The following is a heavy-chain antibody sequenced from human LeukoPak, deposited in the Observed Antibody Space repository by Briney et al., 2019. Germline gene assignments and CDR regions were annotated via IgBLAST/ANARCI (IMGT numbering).Heavy chain of an antibody. V-gene: IGHV5-51*01. J-gene: IGHJ4*02. CDR3: AKSGTYPGFVDY. CDR2: IYPDDSDT. Sequence: GESLKISCKGSGYMFTSYWIAWVRQMPEKGLEWMGIIYPDDSDTRYSPSFQGQVTISANKSISTAYLQWSSLKASDTAMYYCAKSGTYPGFVDYWGQGTLVTVSS. CDR1: GYMFTSYW. D-gene: IGHD1-26*01.